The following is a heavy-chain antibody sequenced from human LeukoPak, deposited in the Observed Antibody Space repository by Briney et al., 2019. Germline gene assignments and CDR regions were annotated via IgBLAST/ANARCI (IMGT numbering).Heavy chain of an antibody. CDR2: IKSRTDGETT. V-gene: IGHV3-15*01. CDR3: TTVHGAGPVNFDY. Sequence: GGSLRLSCTASGFTFSSVWMTWVRQAPGKGLEWVGRIKSRTDGETTDYAAPVKGRFSISRDDPENTLYLQMNSLKNEDTAVYFCTTVHGAGPVNFDYWGQGSLVTVSS. D-gene: IGHD3-16*01. CDR1: GFTFSSVW. J-gene: IGHJ4*02.